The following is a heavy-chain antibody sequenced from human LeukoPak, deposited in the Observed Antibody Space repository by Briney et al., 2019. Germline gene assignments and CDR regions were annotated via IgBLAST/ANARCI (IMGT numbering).Heavy chain of an antibody. Sequence: GGSLRLSCAASGFIFSNYAMSWVRQAPGKGLEWVSTIDYSGAYTYYADSVKGRFTISRDNFKNTLYMQMNSLRAEDTAIYYCAKVPYSDYGSGRPPFMDVWGQGTTVAVS. D-gene: IGHD3-10*01. CDR2: IDYSGAYT. J-gene: IGHJ6*02. V-gene: IGHV3-23*01. CDR3: AKVPYSDYGSGRPPFMDV. CDR1: GFIFSNYA.